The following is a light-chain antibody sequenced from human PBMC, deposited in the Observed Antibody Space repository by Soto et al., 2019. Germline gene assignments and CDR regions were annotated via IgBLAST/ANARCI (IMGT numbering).Light chain of an antibody. Sequence: QSALTQPASVSGSPGQSITISCTGTSSDVGGYNYVSWYQQHPGKAPKLMIYDVSNRPSGVSNRFSGSKSGNTASLTISGLQAEYEDDYYCSSYTRSSPYVFGTGTKLTVL. CDR2: DVS. J-gene: IGLJ1*01. CDR3: SSYTRSSPYV. CDR1: SSDVGGYNY. V-gene: IGLV2-14*01.